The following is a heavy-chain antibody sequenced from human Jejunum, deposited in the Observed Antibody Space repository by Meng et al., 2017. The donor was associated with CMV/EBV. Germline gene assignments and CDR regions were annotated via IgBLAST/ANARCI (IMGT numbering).Heavy chain of an antibody. Sequence: VHLPEWGPGLVKPSHTLSLPCAVSGDTLFNGGHYWTWIRQPPGKGLEWIGYIFYTGNTYYNPSLKSRVTISLDISKNQFSLNLTSVTAADTAVYYCARDTNGDYGWVDPWGQGTLVTVPS. V-gene: IGHV4-30-4*01. J-gene: IGHJ5*02. CDR1: GDTLFNGGHY. CDR3: ARDTNGDYGWVDP. D-gene: IGHD4-17*01. CDR2: IFYTGNT.